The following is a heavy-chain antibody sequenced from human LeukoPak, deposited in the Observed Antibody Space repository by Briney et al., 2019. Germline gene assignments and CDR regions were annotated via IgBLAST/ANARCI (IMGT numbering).Heavy chain of an antibody. CDR2: IYTSGST. Sequence: SETLSLTCTVSGGSLSSYYWSWIRQPAGKGLEWIGRIYTSGSTNYNPSLKSRVTMSVDTSKNQFSLKLSSVTAADTAVYYCARGPSPLRLFDYWGQGTLVTVSS. D-gene: IGHD5-12*01. CDR3: ARGPSPLRLFDY. V-gene: IGHV4-4*07. J-gene: IGHJ4*02. CDR1: GGSLSSYY.